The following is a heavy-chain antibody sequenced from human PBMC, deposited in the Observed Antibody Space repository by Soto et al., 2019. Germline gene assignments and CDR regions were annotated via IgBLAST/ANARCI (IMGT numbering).Heavy chain of an antibody. Sequence: SETLSLTCAVSGGSISSGGYSWSWIRQPPGKGLEWIGYIYHSGSTYYNPSLKSRVTISVDRSKNQFSLKLSSVTAADTAVYYCARDKGHGDYGGSAFDIWGQGTMVTVSS. CDR1: GGSISSGGYS. CDR2: IYHSGST. J-gene: IGHJ3*02. D-gene: IGHD4-17*01. CDR3: ARDKGHGDYGGSAFDI. V-gene: IGHV4-30-2*01.